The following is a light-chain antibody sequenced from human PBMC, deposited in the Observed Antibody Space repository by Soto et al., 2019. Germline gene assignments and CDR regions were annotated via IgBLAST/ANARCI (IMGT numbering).Light chain of an antibody. J-gene: IGKJ3*01. Sequence: IVLTQSPGTLSLSPGERATLSCRASQSVSSTYLAWYQQKPGQAPRLLIYDASSRATGIPDRFSGSGSGTDFTLTSSRLEPEDFAVYYCQQYGRSPGLFTFGPGTKVDIK. CDR3: QQYGRSPGLFT. CDR1: QSVSSTY. CDR2: DAS. V-gene: IGKV3-20*01.